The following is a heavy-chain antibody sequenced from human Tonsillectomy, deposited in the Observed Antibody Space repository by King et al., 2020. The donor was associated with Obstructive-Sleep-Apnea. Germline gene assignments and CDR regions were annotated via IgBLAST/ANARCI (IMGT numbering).Heavy chain of an antibody. Sequence: QLVQAGAEVNRPGASVKVSCKASGYTFTKYYIHWVRQAPGQGLEWMGMINPSGGSTNHAQKFQGRVTITRDTATSTVYMELNSLRSEDTAVYYCAREASEQWDESDWFDPWGQGTLVTVSS. V-gene: IGHV1-46*01. J-gene: IGHJ5*02. D-gene: IGHD6-19*01. CDR2: INPSGGST. CDR1: GYTFTKYY. CDR3: AREASEQWDESDWFDP.